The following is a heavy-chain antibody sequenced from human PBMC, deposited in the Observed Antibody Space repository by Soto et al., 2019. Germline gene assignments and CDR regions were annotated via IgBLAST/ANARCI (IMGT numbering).Heavy chain of an antibody. CDR2: INPSGGST. CDR1: GYTFTSYY. D-gene: IGHD6-13*01. Sequence: ASVKVSCTASGYTFTSYYMHWVRQAPGQGLEWMGIINPSGGSTSYAQKFQGRVTMTRDTSTSTVYMELSSLRSEDTAVYYCAREVGSSSPYYYGMDVWGQGTTVTVSS. CDR3: AREVGSSSPYYYGMDV. V-gene: IGHV1-46*01. J-gene: IGHJ6*02.